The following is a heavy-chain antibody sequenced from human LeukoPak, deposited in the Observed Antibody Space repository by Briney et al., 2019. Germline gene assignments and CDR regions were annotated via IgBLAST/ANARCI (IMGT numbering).Heavy chain of an antibody. CDR3: ASNIVGATSGYFDY. V-gene: IGHV4-31*03. J-gene: IGHJ4*02. Sequence: SGTLSLTCTVSGGSISSGGYYWSWIRQHPGKGLEWIGYIYYSGSTYYNPSLKSRVTISVDTSKNQFSLKLSSVTAADTAVYYCASNIVGATSGYFDYWGQGTLVTVSS. CDR2: IYYSGST. D-gene: IGHD1-26*01. CDR1: GGSISSGGYY.